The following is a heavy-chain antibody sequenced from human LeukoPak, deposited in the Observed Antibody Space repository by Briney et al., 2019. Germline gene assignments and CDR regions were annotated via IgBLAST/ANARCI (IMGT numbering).Heavy chain of an antibody. J-gene: IGHJ4*02. Sequence: GGSLRLSCAASGFTFSSYAMHWVRQAPGKGLEWVAVISYDGSNKYYADSVKGRFTISRDNSKNTLYLQMNSLRAEDTAVYYCARGGRYYYDSGGHWSFFDYWGQGTLVTVSS. CDR3: ARGGRYYYDSGGHWSFFDY. CDR2: ISYDGSNK. CDR1: GFTFSSYA. D-gene: IGHD3-22*01. V-gene: IGHV3-30-3*01.